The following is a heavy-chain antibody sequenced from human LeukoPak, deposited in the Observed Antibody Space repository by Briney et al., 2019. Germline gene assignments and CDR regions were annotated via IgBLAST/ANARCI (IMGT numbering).Heavy chain of an antibody. J-gene: IGHJ4*02. D-gene: IGHD2-15*01. CDR2: ISSSSSYI. CDR1: GLTFSSYS. CDR3: ARDALGYCSGGSCYSWY. V-gene: IGHV3-21*01. Sequence: TGGSLRLSCAASGLTFSSYSMNWVRQAPGKGLEWVSSISSSSSYIYYADSVKGRFTISRDNAKNSLYLQMNSLRAEDTAVYYCARDALGYCSGGSCYSWYWGQGTLVTVSS.